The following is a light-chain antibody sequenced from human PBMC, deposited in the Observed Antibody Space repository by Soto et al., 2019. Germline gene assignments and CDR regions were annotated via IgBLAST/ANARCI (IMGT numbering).Light chain of an antibody. CDR1: SSDVGGYNY. CDR2: DVS. Sequence: QSVLTQPASVSGSPGQSITISCTGTSSDVGGYNYVSWYQQPPGKAPKLMIYDVSNRPSGVSIRFSGSKSGNTASLTISGLQAEYEADYYCSSYTSSSTLVFGGGTKLTVL. J-gene: IGLJ3*02. V-gene: IGLV2-14*01. CDR3: SSYTSSSTLV.